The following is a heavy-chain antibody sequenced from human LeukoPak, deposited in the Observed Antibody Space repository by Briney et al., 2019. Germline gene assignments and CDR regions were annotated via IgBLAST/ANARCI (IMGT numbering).Heavy chain of an antibody. J-gene: IGHJ4*02. CDR3: ARVHSGYQCYFDY. V-gene: IGHV4-38-2*02. D-gene: IGHD5-12*01. Sequence: PSETLSLTCTVSGGSISSYYWGWIRQPPVKGLEWIGSIYHSGSTYYNPSLKSRVTISVDTSKNQFSLKLSSVTAADTAVYSCARVHSGYQCYFDYWGQGTLVTVSS. CDR1: GGSISSYY. CDR2: IYHSGST.